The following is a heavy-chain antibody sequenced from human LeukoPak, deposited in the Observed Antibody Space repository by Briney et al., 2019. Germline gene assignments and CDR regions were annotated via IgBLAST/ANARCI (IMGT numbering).Heavy chain of an antibody. D-gene: IGHD3-22*01. J-gene: IGHJ3*02. CDR1: AGSISSYY. CDR3: ARQAYDTGYDAFDI. Sequence: SETLSLTCSVSAGSISSYYWSWIRQPAGKGLEWIGRIYSSGSTNYNPSLKSRVTMSVDASKNHFSLKLTSVAAADTAIYHCARQAYDTGYDAFDIWGQGTMVTVSS. V-gene: IGHV4-4*07. CDR2: IYSSGST.